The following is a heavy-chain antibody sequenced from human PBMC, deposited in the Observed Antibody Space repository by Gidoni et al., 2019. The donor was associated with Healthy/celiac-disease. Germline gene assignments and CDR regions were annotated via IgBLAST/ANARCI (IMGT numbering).Heavy chain of an antibody. CDR1: GYTFTSYA. Sequence: QAQLVQSGAEVKKPGAPVKVSCKASGYTFTSYAMHWVRQAPGQRLEWMGWITAGNGNTKYSQRFQGRVTITRDTSASTAYMELSSLRSEDTAVYYCARAQLGTWGQGTLVTVSS. V-gene: IGHV1-3*01. J-gene: IGHJ5*02. D-gene: IGHD3-16*01. CDR3: ARAQLGT. CDR2: ITAGNGNT.